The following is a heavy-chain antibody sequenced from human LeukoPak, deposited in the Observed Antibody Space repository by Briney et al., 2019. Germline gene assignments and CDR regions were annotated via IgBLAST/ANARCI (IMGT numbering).Heavy chain of an antibody. V-gene: IGHV4-34*01. J-gene: IGHJ4*02. CDR3: ARHSTFFGVVIIKGRVRGPFGY. CDR2: INHSGST. Sequence: SETLSLTCAVYGGSFSGYYWSWIRQPPGKGLEWIGEINHSGSTKYNSSLKSRVTISEDTSKNQFSLKLGSVTAADTAVYYCARHSTFFGVVIIKGRVRGPFGYWGQGTLVTVSS. CDR1: GGSFSGYY. D-gene: IGHD3-3*01.